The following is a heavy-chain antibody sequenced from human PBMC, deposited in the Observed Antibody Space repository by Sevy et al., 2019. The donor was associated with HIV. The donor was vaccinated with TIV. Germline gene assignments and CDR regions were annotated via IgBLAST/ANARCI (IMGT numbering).Heavy chain of an antibody. V-gene: IGHV3-23*01. CDR1: GFTFSTYT. J-gene: IGHJ6*02. CDR3: AKGDRTFYGMDV. CDR2: ISGSGGTT. D-gene: IGHD2-15*01. Sequence: GGSLRLSCAASGFTFSTYTMNWVRQAPGKGLEWVSAISGSGGTTYNADSLKGPFTISRDNSKNTPYLQMISLRAEDTAVYYCAKGDRTFYGMDVWGQGTTVTVSS.